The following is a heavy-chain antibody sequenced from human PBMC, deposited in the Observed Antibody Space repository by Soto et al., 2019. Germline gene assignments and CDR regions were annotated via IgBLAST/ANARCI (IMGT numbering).Heavy chain of an antibody. CDR3: AREAVVPAARIDY. CDR2: IYYSGST. V-gene: IGHV4-31*03. CDR1: GGSISSGGYY. Sequence: QVQLQEPGPGLVKPSQTLSLTCTVSGGSISSGGYYWSWIRQHPGKGLEWIGYIYYSGSTYYNPSLKSRVTISVDTSKNQFSLKLSSVTAADTAVYYCAREAVVPAARIDYWGQGTLVTVSS. J-gene: IGHJ4*02. D-gene: IGHD2-2*01.